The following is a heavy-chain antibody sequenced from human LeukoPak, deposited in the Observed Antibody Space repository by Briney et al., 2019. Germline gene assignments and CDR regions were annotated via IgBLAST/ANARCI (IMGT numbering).Heavy chain of an antibody. V-gene: IGHV3-23*01. D-gene: IGHD7-27*01. CDR1: GFTFSSYG. J-gene: IGHJ3*02. Sequence: PGGSLRLSCAASGFTFSSYGMSWVRQTPGKGLEWVAVITGSGAKTYYADSVKGRFTISRDNSRNTLNLQMNSLRDEDTAVYYCAAPGELGDAFDIWGQGTMVTVSS. CDR3: AAPGELGDAFDI. CDR2: ITGSGAKT.